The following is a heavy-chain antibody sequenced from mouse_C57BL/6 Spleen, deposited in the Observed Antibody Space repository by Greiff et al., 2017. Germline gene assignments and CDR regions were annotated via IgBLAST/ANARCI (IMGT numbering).Heavy chain of an antibody. CDR2: IRNKANGYTT. V-gene: IGHV7-3*01. CDR3: AADYYAMDY. Sequence: EVQRVESGGGLVQPGGSLSLSCAASGFTFTDYYMSWVRQPPGKALEWLGFIRNKANGYTTEYSASVKGRFTISRDNSQSILYLQMNALRAEDSATYYCAADYYAMDYWGQGTSVTVSS. J-gene: IGHJ4*01. CDR1: GFTFTDYY.